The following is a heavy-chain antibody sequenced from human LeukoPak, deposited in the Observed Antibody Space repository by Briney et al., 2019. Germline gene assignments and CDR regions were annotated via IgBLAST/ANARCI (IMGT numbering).Heavy chain of an antibody. CDR1: GFTFSSYS. Sequence: GGSLRLSCAASGFTFSSYSMNWVRQAPGKGLEWVSSISSGSGYIYYADSVKGRFTISRDNAKNSLYLQMNSLRAEDTAVYYCARDGGRSRKDWFDPWGRGTLVTVSS. CDR2: ISSGSGYI. D-gene: IGHD2-15*01. J-gene: IGHJ5*02. CDR3: ARDGGRSRKDWFDP. V-gene: IGHV3-21*01.